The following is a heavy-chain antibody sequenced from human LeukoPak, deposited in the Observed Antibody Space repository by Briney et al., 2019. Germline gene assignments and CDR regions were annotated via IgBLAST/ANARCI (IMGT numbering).Heavy chain of an antibody. V-gene: IGHV3-66*04. J-gene: IGHJ4*02. Sequence: GGSLRLSCAASGFTFDDYAMHWVRQAPGKGLEWVSVIYSDGSPYYADSVKGRFTISRDNSKNTLYLQMNSLRAEDTAVYFCARQIVVSGTDYFDYWGQGTLVTVSS. CDR2: IYSDGSP. CDR3: ARQIVVSGTDYFDY. CDR1: GFTFDDYA. D-gene: IGHD6-19*01.